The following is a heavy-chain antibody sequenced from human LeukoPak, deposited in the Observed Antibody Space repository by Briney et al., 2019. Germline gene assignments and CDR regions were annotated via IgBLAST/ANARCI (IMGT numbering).Heavy chain of an antibody. CDR3: AGGDYYDSSGYYYGPFDY. Sequence: ASVKVSCKASGGTFSSYGISWVRQAPGQGLEWMGWISAYNGNTNYAQKLQGRVTMTTDTSTSTAYMELRSLRSDDTAVYYCAGGDYYDSSGYYYGPFDYWGQGTLVTVSS. CDR2: ISAYNGNT. J-gene: IGHJ4*02. CDR1: GGTFSSYG. D-gene: IGHD3-22*01. V-gene: IGHV1-18*01.